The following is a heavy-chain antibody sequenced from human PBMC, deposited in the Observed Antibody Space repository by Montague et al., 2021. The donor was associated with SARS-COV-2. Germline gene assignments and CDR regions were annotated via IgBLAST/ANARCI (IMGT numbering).Heavy chain of an antibody. D-gene: IGHD1-26*01. J-gene: IGHJ6*02. V-gene: IGHV3-23*01. Sequence: SLRLSCAASGFTFSSHAMSWVRQAPRRGLEWVSGIGDSGDSTYYAGSVKGRFTISRDNSNNMLYLQMISLRVEDTAAYYYARHFQSGSYGAYYYYGMDVWGQGTTVTVSS. CDR2: IGDSGDST. CDR1: GFTFSSHA. CDR3: ARHFQSGSYGAYYYYGMDV.